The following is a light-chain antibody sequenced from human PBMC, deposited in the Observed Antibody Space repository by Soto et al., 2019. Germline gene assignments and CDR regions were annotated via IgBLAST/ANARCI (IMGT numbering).Light chain of an antibody. CDR3: MQALQTPIT. Sequence: DIVMTQSPLSLPVTPGEPASISCRSSQSLLHSNGNIYLNWYLQKPGQSPQILIYLASIRASGVPDRFSGSGSGTDFSLRISRVEGEDVGVYYCMQALQTPITFGRGTRLEIK. J-gene: IGKJ5*01. CDR2: LAS. CDR1: QSLLHSNGNIY. V-gene: IGKV2-28*01.